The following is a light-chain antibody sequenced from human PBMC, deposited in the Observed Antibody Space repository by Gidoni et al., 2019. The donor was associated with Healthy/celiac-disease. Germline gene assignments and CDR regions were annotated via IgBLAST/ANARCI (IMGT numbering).Light chain of an antibody. J-gene: IGKJ4*01. CDR3: QQYGSSPPLT. CDR1: QSVSYYY. V-gene: IGKV3-20*01. Sequence: EIVLTQSPGTLSLSPGERATLSCRASQSVSYYYLAWYQQKPGQAPRLLIYGASSRATGIPDRFSGSGSGTDFTLTISRLEPEDFAVYYCQQYGSSPPLTFXGXTKVEIK. CDR2: GAS.